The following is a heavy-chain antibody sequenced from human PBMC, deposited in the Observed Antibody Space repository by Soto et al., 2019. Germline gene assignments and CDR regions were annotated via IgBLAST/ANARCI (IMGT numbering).Heavy chain of an antibody. Sequence: LSLTCSVSGGSLSPFYWSWIRQSPTKGLEWIGYRYSSGSINYNPSLNSRVTLSFDTFNNQFSLTLTSVTAADTAMYYCASSTFYPDSRGYHFKNLDSWGQGTLVTVSS. V-gene: IGHV4-59*01. CDR1: GGSLSPFY. J-gene: IGHJ5*01. CDR2: RYSSGSI. CDR3: ASSTFYPDSRGYHFKNLDS. D-gene: IGHD3-22*01.